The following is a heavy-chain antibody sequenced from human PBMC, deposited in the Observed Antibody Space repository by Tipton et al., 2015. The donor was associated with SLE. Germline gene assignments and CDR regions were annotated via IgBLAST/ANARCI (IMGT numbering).Heavy chain of an antibody. CDR2: IYSGGST. CDR3: ARARYGDCLGNWYFDL. Sequence: GSLRLSCAASGFAVSSNYMSWVRQAPGKGLEWVSVIYSGGSTYYADSVKGRFTTSRDNSKNTLYLQMNSLRAEDTAVYYCARARYGDCLGNWYFDLWGRGTLVTVSS. CDR1: GFAVSSNY. V-gene: IGHV3-53*05. D-gene: IGHD4-17*01. J-gene: IGHJ2*01.